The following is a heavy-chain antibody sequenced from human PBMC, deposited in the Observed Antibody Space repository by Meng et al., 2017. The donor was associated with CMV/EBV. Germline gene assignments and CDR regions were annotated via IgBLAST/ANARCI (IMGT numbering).Heavy chain of an antibody. CDR1: GSTFSSYG. Sequence: GESLKISCAASGSTFSSYGMHWVRQAPGKGLEWVAFIRYDGSNKYYADSVKGRFTISRDNSKNTLYLQMNSLRAEDTAVYYCAKDYSPYCSSTSCYGYFDYWGQGTLVTRLL. CDR2: IRYDGSNK. CDR3: AKDYSPYCSSTSCYGYFDY. V-gene: IGHV3-30*02. D-gene: IGHD2-2*01. J-gene: IGHJ4*02.